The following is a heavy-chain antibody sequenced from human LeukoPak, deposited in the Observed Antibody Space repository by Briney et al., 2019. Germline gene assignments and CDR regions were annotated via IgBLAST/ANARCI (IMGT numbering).Heavy chain of an antibody. Sequence: GGSLRLSCAASGFTLSSYWMHWVRQAPGKGLVWVSRINTDGSSPSYADSVKGRFTISRDNAKNTLYLQMNSLRVEDTAVYYCAGGSSWHGDYWGQGTLVTVSS. CDR2: INTDGSSP. V-gene: IGHV3-74*01. D-gene: IGHD6-13*01. CDR1: GFTLSSYW. J-gene: IGHJ4*02. CDR3: AGGSSWHGDY.